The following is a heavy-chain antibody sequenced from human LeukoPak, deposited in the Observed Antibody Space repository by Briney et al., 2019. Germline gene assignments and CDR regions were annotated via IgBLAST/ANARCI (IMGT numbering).Heavy chain of an antibody. CDR3: ARGSDSSGGGSDY. D-gene: IGHD3-22*01. Sequence: GGSLRLSCAASGFTFSSYWMHWVRQAPGKGLVWVSRINSDGSSTSYADSGKGRFTISRDNAKNTLYLQMNSLRAEDTAVYYCARGSDSSGGGSDYWGQGTLVTVSS. CDR1: GFTFSSYW. CDR2: INSDGSST. V-gene: IGHV3-74*01. J-gene: IGHJ4*02.